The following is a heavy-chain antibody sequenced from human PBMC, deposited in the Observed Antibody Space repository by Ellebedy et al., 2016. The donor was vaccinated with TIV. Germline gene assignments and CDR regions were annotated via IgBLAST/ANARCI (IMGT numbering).Heavy chain of an antibody. Sequence: MPSETLSLTCTVSGGSMRGYYWSWVRQPPGKGLEWIAYIDSSGGNNHNPYLKRRVTISVDTSKKHFSLGLRSVTAADTAVYYCARQVEAVKGGLPFDYWGQGTLVTVSS. V-gene: IGHV4-59*01. CDR1: GGSMRGYY. J-gene: IGHJ4*02. CDR3: ARQVEAVKGGLPFDY. D-gene: IGHD3-16*01. CDR2: IDSSGGN.